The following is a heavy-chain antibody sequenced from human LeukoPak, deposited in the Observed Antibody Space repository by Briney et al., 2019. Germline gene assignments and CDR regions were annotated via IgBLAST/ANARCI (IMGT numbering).Heavy chain of an antibody. Sequence: SETLSLTCTVSGGSISSYYWSWIRQPAGKGLEWIGRIYTSGSTNYNPSLKSRVTMSVDTSKNQFSLKLSSVTAADTAVYYCARGDSGWTRIGDAFDIWGQGTMVTVSS. V-gene: IGHV4-4*07. J-gene: IGHJ3*02. CDR2: IYTSGST. CDR1: GGSISSYY. CDR3: ARGDSGWTRIGDAFDI. D-gene: IGHD6-19*01.